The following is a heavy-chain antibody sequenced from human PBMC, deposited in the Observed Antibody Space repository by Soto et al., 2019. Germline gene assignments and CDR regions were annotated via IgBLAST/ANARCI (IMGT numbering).Heavy chain of an antibody. CDR1: GGSISSYY. CDR3: ARVVRSSGWKFDY. J-gene: IGHJ4*02. V-gene: IGHV4-59*01. Sequence: SETLSLTCTVSGGSISSYYWSWIRQPPGKGLEWIGYIYYSGSTNYNPSLKSRVTISVDTSKNQFSLKLSSVTAADTAVYYCARVVRSSGWKFDYWGQGTLVTVSS. D-gene: IGHD6-19*01. CDR2: IYYSGST.